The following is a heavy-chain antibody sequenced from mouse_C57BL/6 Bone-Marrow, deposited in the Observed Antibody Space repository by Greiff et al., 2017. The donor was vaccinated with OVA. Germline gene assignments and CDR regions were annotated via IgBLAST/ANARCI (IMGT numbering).Heavy chain of an antibody. J-gene: IGHJ3*01. CDR3: AIEIYYDYTWFAY. Sequence: QVQLQQSGAELVKSGASVKVSCKASGYTFTSYWMHWVKQRPGQGLEWIGRIHPSDSDPNYNQKFKGKATLTVDKSSSTAYMQLSSLTSEDSAVYYCAIEIYYDYTWFAYWGQGTLVTVSA. D-gene: IGHD2-4*01. CDR2: IHPSDSDP. CDR1: GYTFTSYW. V-gene: IGHV1-74*01.